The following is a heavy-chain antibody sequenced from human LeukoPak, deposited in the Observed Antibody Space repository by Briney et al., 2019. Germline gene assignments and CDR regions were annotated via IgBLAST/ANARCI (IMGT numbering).Heavy chain of an antibody. D-gene: IGHD2-2*01. CDR2: IRSKAYGGTT. V-gene: IGHV3-49*04. CDR3: NRDCSSTSCYELYYYYYGMDV. J-gene: IGHJ6*02. CDR1: GFTFGDYA. Sequence: GGPLRLSCTASGFTFGDYAMSWVRQAPGKGLEWVGFIRSKAYGGTTEYAASVKGRFTISRDDSKSIAYLQMNSLKTEDTAVYYCNRDCSSTSCYELYYYYYGMDVWGQGTTVTVSS.